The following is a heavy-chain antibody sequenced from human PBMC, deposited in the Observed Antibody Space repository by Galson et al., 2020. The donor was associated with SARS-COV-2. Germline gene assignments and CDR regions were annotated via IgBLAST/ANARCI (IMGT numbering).Heavy chain of an antibody. J-gene: IGHJ4*02. CDR1: GDSITSDGSY. Sequence: SETLSLTCTVSGDSITSDGSYWRWIRQHPGKGLEWIGYIFYSGFTYYNPSLSSRVTMSLDTSKNQFSLRLNSVTAADTAVYYCASGLGGDYWGQGTLVTVSS. CDR3: ASGLGGDY. D-gene: IGHD1-26*01. V-gene: IGHV4-31*03. CDR2: IFYSGFT.